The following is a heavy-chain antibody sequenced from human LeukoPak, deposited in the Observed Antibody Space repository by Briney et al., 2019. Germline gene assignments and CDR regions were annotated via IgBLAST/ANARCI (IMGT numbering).Heavy chain of an antibody. Sequence: PSETLSLTCAVSGYSITSAYWWGWIRQTPGSGLEWIGSLHHSGSTSYNPSLKSRVTISVATSKNQISLRLSSVTAADTAVYYCARVGGDDSTGHYSVDYWGQGTLVTVSS. J-gene: IGHJ4*02. V-gene: IGHV4-38-2*01. CDR2: LHHSGST. CDR3: ARVGGDDSTGHYSVDY. CDR1: GYSITSAYW. D-gene: IGHD3-22*01.